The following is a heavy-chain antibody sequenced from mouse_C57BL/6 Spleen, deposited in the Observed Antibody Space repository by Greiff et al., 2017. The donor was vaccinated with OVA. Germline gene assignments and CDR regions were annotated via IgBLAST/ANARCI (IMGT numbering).Heavy chain of an antibody. CDR3: ARGVTTVVAPYWYFDV. CDR1: GYTFTTYP. D-gene: IGHD1-1*01. J-gene: IGHJ1*03. CDR2: FHPYNDDT. V-gene: IGHV1-47*01. Sequence: VQLQQSGAELVKPGASVKMSCKASGYTFTTYPIEWMKQNHGKSLAWIGNFHPYNDDTKYNEKFKGKATLTVEKSSSTVYLELSRLTSDDSAVYYCARGVTTVVAPYWYFDVWGTGTTVTVSS.